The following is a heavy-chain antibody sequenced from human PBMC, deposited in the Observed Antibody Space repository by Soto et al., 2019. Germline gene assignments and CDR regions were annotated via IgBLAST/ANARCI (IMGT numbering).Heavy chain of an antibody. CDR3: ARDPWGSSSIYDYYYMDV. V-gene: IGHV3-48*01. CDR1: GFTFSSYS. J-gene: IGHJ6*03. CDR2: ISSSSSTI. D-gene: IGHD6-6*01. Sequence: GGSLRLSCAASGFTFSSYSMNWVRQAPGKGLEWVSYISSSSSTIYYADSVKGRFTISRDNAKNSLYLQMNSLRAEDTAVYYCARDPWGSSSIYDYYYMDVWGKGTTVTVSS.